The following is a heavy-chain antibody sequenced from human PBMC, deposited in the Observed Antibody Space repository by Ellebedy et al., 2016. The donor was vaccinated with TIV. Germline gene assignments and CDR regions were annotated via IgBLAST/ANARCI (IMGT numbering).Heavy chain of an antibody. V-gene: IGHV1-69*13. Sequence: SVKVSXKASRGTFSSYGISWVRQAPGQGLEWMGGVIPMFRIANYAQRFQDKVKITADESTSTVYMELSSLRVEDTAVYYCARGRRDAYNYSYKGGAYDVWGLGTMVIVSS. D-gene: IGHD5-24*01. J-gene: IGHJ3*01. CDR2: VIPMFRIA. CDR1: RGTFSSYG. CDR3: ARGRRDAYNYSYKGGAYDV.